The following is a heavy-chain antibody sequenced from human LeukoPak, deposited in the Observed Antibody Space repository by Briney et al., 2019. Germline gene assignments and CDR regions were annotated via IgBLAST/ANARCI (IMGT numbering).Heavy chain of an antibody. CDR2: IYYSGST. J-gene: IGHJ3*02. Sequence: SETLSLTCTVSGGSISSGDYYWSWIRQPPGKGLEWIGYIYYSGSTYYNPSLKSRVTISVDTSKNQFSLKLSSVTAADTAVYYCARVITYYYDSSGGDAFDIWGQGTMVTVSS. CDR3: ARVITYYYDSSGGDAFDI. CDR1: GGSISSGDYY. V-gene: IGHV4-30-4*01. D-gene: IGHD3-22*01.